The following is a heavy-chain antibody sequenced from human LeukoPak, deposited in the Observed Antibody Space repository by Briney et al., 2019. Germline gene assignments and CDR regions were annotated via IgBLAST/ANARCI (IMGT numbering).Heavy chain of an antibody. J-gene: IGHJ4*02. V-gene: IGHV1-69*05. Sequence: SVKVSCKASGYTYTSYDISWVRQAPGQGLEWMGGIIPIFGTANYAQKFQGRVTITTDESTSTAYMELSSLRSEDTAVYYCARASDFWSAYFDYWGQGTLVTVSS. CDR1: GYTYTSYD. CDR2: IIPIFGTA. CDR3: ARASDFWSAYFDY. D-gene: IGHD3-3*01.